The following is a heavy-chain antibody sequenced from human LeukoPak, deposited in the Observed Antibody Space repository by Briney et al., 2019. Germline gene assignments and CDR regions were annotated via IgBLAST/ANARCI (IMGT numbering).Heavy chain of an antibody. J-gene: IGHJ3*02. CDR1: GGSFSGYY. CDR2: INHVEST. V-gene: IGHV4-34*01. Sequence: SSETLSLTCAVYGGSFSGYYWSWIRQPPGKGLEWIGEINHVESTNYNPSLKSRLTTSVDKSKNQFSLKLSSVTAADTAVYYCAREVRDAFDIWGQGTMVTVSS. CDR3: AREVRDAFDI.